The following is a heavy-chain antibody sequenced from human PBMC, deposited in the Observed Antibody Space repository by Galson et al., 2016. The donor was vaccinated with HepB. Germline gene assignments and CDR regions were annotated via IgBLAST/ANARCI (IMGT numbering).Heavy chain of an antibody. CDR3: ARSGYDILPSYFVS. CDR2: IFYSGTT. CDR1: GGSISSGGFY. Sequence: TLSLTCTVSGGSISSGGFYWSWIRQYPEKDLEWIGSIFYSGTTHYNPSLKRRVTISVATSTNQFSLRLNSVTAADTAGYYCARSGYDILPSYFVSWGQGTLVTVSS. J-gene: IGHJ4*02. V-gene: IGHV4-31*03. D-gene: IGHD3-9*01.